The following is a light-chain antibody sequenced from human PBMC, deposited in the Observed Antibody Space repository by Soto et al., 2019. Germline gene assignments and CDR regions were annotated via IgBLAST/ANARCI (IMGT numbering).Light chain of an antibody. CDR2: EVS. V-gene: IGLV2-14*01. CDR3: SSYTTMSTVV. Sequence: QSALTQPASVSGSPGQSIAISCTGTSSDVGAYNYVSWYQQHPDKAPKLIIYEVSNRPSGVSNRFSGSKSGNTASLTISGLQAEDESDYYCSSYTTMSTVVFGTGTKLTVL. J-gene: IGLJ1*01. CDR1: SSDVGAYNY.